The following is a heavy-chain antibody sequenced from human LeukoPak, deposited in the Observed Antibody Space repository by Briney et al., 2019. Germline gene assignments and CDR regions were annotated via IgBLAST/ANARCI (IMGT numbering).Heavy chain of an antibody. CDR2: ISYDGSNK. CDR3: ARVRKQWLVLYYFDY. J-gene: IGHJ4*02. D-gene: IGHD6-19*01. Sequence: GGSLRLSCAAAGFTFSSYAMHWVRQAPGKGLEWVAVISYDGSNKYYADSVKGRFTISRDNSKNTLYLQMNSLRAEDTAVYYCARVRKQWLVLYYFDYWGQGTLVTVSS. CDR1: GFTFSSYA. V-gene: IGHV3-30-3*01.